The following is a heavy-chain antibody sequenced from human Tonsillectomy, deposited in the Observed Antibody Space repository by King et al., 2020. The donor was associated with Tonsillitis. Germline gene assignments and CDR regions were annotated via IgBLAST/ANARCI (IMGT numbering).Heavy chain of an antibody. CDR2: ISSSISYT. V-gene: IGHV3-11*05. CDR3: ARGDIVVVPAAIPSNWFDP. J-gene: IGHJ5*02. Sequence: VQLVESGGGLVKPGGSLRLSCAASGFTFSDYYMSWIRQAPGKGLEWVSYISSSISYTNYADSVKGRFTISRDNAKNSLYLQMNSLRAEDTAVYYCARGDIVVVPAAIPSNWFDPWGQGTLVTVSS. D-gene: IGHD2-2*01. CDR1: GFTFSDYY.